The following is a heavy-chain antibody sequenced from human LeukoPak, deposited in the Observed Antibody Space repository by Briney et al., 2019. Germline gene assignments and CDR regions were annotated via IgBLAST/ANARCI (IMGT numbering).Heavy chain of an antibody. D-gene: IGHD4-17*01. J-gene: IGHJ2*01. CDR3: AKSHPAVTTTDWYFDL. CDR1: GGSFTSDY. Sequence: KASETLSLTCTVSGGSFTSDYWSWIRQSPGKGLEWIGYISYSGETKYSPSLKRRVTISGDRSKNKFSLKMTSVTAADTAVYFCAKSHPAVTTTDWYFDLWGRGTLVTVSS. CDR2: ISYSGET. V-gene: IGHV4-59*01.